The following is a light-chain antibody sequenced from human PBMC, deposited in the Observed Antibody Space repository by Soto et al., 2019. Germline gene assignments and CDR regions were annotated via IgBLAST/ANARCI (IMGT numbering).Light chain of an antibody. Sequence: QSVLTQPASVSGSPGQSITISCTGTSSDVGDNNYVSWYQQYPGKAPKLMIYDVTNRPSGVSNRFSGSKSGNTASLTISGLQADYVADYYCNSYTSRNNYVFGPGTEVPVL. CDR3: NSYTSRNNYV. J-gene: IGLJ1*01. V-gene: IGLV2-14*01. CDR2: DVT. CDR1: SSDVGDNNY.